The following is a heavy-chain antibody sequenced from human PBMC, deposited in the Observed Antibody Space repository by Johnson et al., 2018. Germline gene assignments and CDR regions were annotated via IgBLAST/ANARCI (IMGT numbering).Heavy chain of an antibody. CDR3: ARHSSSSAYYYGMDV. Sequence: VQLVESGAEVKKPGASVKVSCKASGYTFTSYYMHWVRQAPGQGLEWMGIINPSGGSTSYAQKFQGRVTITADESTSTAYMEVSSLRSEDTAMYYCARHSSSSAYYYGMDVWGQGTAVTVSS. CDR2: INPSGGST. CDR1: GYTFTSYY. V-gene: IGHV1-46*01. D-gene: IGHD6-6*01. J-gene: IGHJ6*02.